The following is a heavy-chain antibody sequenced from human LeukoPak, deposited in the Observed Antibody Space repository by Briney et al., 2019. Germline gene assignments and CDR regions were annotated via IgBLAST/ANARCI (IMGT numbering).Heavy chain of an antibody. CDR1: GGSVNSVNYY. V-gene: IGHV4-61*01. CDR2: IYYSGST. J-gene: IGHJ4*02. CDR3: ARDPSGYFNY. Sequence: SETLSLTCTVSGGSVNSVNYYWSWIRQPPGKGLEWIGFIYYSGSTNYNPSLKSRVTISVDTSKNQFSLKLSSVTAADTAVYYCARDPSGYFNYWGQGTLATVSS. D-gene: IGHD3-22*01.